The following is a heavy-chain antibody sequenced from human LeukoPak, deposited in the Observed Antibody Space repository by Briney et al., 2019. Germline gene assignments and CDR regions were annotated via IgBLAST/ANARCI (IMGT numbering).Heavy chain of an antibody. CDR1: GFTFITCW. D-gene: IGHD3-9*01. J-gene: IGHJ4*02. Sequence: HPGGSLRLSCAASGFTFITCWMHWVRQAPGKGLVWVARIRPEGTTTAYADSVKGRFTISRDNAKNTLFLQMNSLSAEDTAVYYCAMDLDWILFDYWGQGTLVTVSS. CDR2: IRPEGTTT. V-gene: IGHV3-74*03. CDR3: AMDLDWILFDY.